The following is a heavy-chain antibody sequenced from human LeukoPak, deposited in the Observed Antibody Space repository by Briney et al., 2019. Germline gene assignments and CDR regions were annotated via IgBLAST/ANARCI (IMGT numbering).Heavy chain of an antibody. Sequence: PPETLSLTCTVSGGSISSSSYYWGWIRQPPGKGLEWIGSIYYSGSTYYNPSLKSRVTISVDTSKNQFSLKLSSVTAADTAVYYCATEATVVDRNHDYWGQGTLVTVSS. J-gene: IGHJ4*02. V-gene: IGHV4-39*07. D-gene: IGHD4-23*01. CDR3: ATEATVVDRNHDY. CDR1: GGSISSSSYY. CDR2: IYYSGST.